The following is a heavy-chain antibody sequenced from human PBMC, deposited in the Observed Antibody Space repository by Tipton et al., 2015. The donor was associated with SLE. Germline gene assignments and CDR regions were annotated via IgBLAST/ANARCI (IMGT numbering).Heavy chain of an antibody. D-gene: IGHD3-3*01. J-gene: IGHJ4*02. Sequence: SLRLSCAASGFTFSSYAMHWVRQAPGKGLEWVAVISYDGSNKYYADSVKGRFTISRDNSKNTLYLQMNSLRAEDTAVYYCARGDDFWSVYYGYWGQGTLVTVSS. V-gene: IGHV3-30-3*01. CDR2: ISYDGSNK. CDR1: GFTFSSYA. CDR3: ARGDDFWSVYYGY.